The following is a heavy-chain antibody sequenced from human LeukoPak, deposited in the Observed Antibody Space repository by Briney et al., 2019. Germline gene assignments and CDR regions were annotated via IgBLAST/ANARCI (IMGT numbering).Heavy chain of an antibody. Sequence: GGSLRPSCETSGFTFTSYAVSWVRQAPGKGLEWVSAISAGATTTYYADSVKGRFTISRDNSKNTLYLQMNSLRAEDTAVYYCAKLPIRTTVTTLYYFDYWGQGTLVTVSS. CDR3: AKLPIRTTVTTLYYFDY. CDR1: GFTFTSYA. D-gene: IGHD4-17*01. J-gene: IGHJ4*02. CDR2: ISAGATTT. V-gene: IGHV3-23*01.